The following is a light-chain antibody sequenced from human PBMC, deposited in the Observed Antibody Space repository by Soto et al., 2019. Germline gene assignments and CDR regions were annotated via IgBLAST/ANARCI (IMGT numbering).Light chain of an antibody. CDR1: QTISSW. Sequence: IRMAQCPSVEPVAGGVSVTITCRASQTISSWLAWYQQKPGKAPKLLIYKASTLKSGVPSRFSGSGSGTEFTLTISRPRPDDFATYHCQHYNSYSEAFGQGTKVDIK. J-gene: IGKJ1*01. V-gene: IGKV1-5*03. CDR2: KAS. CDR3: QHYNSYSEA.